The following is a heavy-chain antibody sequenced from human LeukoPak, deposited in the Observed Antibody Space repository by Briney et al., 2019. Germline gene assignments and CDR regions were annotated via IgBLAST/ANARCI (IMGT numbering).Heavy chain of an antibody. Sequence: PGRSLRLSCAASGFTFSSYGMHWVRQAPGKGLEWVAVISYDGSNKYYADSVKGRFTISRDNSKNTLYLQMNSLRAEDTAVYYCARPDIVVVPAAPLNYWGQGTLVTVSS. V-gene: IGHV3-30*03. D-gene: IGHD2-2*01. CDR2: ISYDGSNK. CDR3: ARPDIVVVPAAPLNY. CDR1: GFTFSSYG. J-gene: IGHJ4*02.